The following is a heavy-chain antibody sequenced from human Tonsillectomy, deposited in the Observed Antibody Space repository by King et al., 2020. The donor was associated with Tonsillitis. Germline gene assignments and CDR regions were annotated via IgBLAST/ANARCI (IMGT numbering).Heavy chain of an antibody. J-gene: IGHJ4*02. Sequence: VQLVESGGGLVKPGGSLRLSCAASGFTFSNAWMNWVRQAPGKGLEWVGRIKSKTDGGTTDYAAPVKGRFTISRDDSKNTRYLQMNSLKTEDTAVYYCTTDGEYSGYDYDYWGQGTLVTVSS. CDR2: IKSKTDGGTT. CDR3: TTDGEYSGYDYDY. D-gene: IGHD5-12*01. V-gene: IGHV3-15*07. CDR1: GFTFSNAW.